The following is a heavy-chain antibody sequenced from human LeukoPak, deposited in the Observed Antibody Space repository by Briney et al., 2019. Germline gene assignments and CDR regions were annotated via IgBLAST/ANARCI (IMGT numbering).Heavy chain of an antibody. CDR1: GFTFSSYA. CDR3: AKGEYYDSSGYYYVGGAFDI. Sequence: PGGSLRLSCAASGFTFSSYAMSWVRQAPGKGLEWVSAISGCGGSTYYADSVKGRFTISRDNSKNTLYLQMNSLRAEDTAVYYCAKGEYYDSSGYYYVGGAFDIWGQGTMVTVSS. V-gene: IGHV3-23*01. CDR2: ISGCGGST. D-gene: IGHD3-22*01. J-gene: IGHJ3*02.